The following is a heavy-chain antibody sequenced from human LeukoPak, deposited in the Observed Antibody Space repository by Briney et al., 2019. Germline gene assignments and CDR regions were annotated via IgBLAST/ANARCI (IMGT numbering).Heavy chain of an antibody. J-gene: IGHJ4*02. CDR3: AKGGNYDILTGYRLSRPFHFDY. CDR2: ISGSGGST. Sequence: PGGSLRLSCAASGFTFSSYAMSWVRRAPGKGLEWVSAISGSGGSTYYADPVKGRFTISRDNSKNTLYLQMNSLRAEDTAVYYCAKGGNYDILTGYRLSRPFHFDYWGQGTLVTVSS. V-gene: IGHV3-23*01. CDR1: GFTFSSYA. D-gene: IGHD3-9*01.